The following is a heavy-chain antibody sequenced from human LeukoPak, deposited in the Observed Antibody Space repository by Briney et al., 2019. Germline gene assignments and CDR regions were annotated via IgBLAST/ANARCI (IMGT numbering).Heavy chain of an antibody. CDR2: ISGSGGST. J-gene: IGHJ2*01. CDR1: GFTFSSYA. CDR3: AKVLQGYWYFDL. Sequence: GGSLRLSCAASGFTFSSYAMSWVRQAPGKGLEWVSAISGSGGSTYYADSVKGRFTISRDNSRNTLYLQMNSLRAEDTAVYYCAKVLQGYWYFDLWGRGTLVTVSS. V-gene: IGHV3-23*01.